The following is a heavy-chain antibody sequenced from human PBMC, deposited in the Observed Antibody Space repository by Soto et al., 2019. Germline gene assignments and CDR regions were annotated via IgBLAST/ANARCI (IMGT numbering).Heavy chain of an antibody. V-gene: IGHV1-46*01. Sequence: ASVKVSCKASGYSFSFSGINWVRQAPGQGLEWMGLINPSGGSTNYAQKFEGRVTMTRDTSTSTVYMELSSLRSEDTAVYYCARDIPYCGGVCHDAFDIWGQGTMVTVSS. CDR3: ARDIPYCGGVCHDAFDI. CDR2: INPSGGST. D-gene: IGHD2-21*02. CDR1: GYSFSFSG. J-gene: IGHJ3*02.